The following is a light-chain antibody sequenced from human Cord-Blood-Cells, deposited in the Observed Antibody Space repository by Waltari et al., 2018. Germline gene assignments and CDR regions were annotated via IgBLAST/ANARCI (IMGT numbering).Light chain of an antibody. J-gene: IGLJ3*02. CDR1: SSDVGGYNY. CDR3: SSYTSSSTV. Sequence: QSALTQSASVSGSPGQSITLSCTGTSSDVGGYNYVPWYQQHPGKAPKLMIYDVSNRPSGVSNRFSGSKSGNTASLTISGLQAEDEADYYCSSYTSSSTVFGGGTKLTVL. V-gene: IGLV2-14*01. CDR2: DVS.